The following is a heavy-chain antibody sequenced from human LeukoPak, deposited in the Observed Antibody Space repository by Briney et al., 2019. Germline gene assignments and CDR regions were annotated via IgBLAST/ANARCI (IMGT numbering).Heavy chain of an antibody. J-gene: IGHJ6*03. CDR2: IKSKTDGGTT. D-gene: IGHD1-26*01. Sequence: PGGSLRLSCAASGFTFSNAWMSWVRQAPGKGLEWVGRIKSKTDGGTTDYAAPVKGRFTISRDDSKNTLYLQMNSLKTEDTAVYYCTTSPLSGWELSANYYMDVWGKGTTVTVSS. CDR1: GFTFSNAW. CDR3: TTSPLSGWELSANYYMDV. V-gene: IGHV3-15*01.